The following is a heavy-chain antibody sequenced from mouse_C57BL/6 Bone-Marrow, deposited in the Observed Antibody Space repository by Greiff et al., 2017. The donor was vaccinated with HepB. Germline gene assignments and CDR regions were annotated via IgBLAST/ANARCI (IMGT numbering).Heavy chain of an antibody. CDR1: GFTFSDYY. J-gene: IGHJ3*01. CDR2: ISNGGGST. CDR3: ALPPDYGSSLVWFAY. Sequence: DVKLVESGGGLVQPGGSLKLSCAASGFTFSDYYMYWVRQTPEKRLEWVAYISNGGGSTYYPDTVKGRFTISRDNAKNTLYMQMSRLKSEDTAMYYCALPPDYGSSLVWFAYRGQGTVVTVSA. D-gene: IGHD1-1*01. V-gene: IGHV5-12*01.